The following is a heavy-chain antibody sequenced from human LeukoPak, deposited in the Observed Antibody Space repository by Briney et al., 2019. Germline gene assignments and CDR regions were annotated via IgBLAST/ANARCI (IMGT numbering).Heavy chain of an antibody. CDR1: GGSFSGYY. V-gene: IGHV4-34*01. D-gene: IGHD5-18*01. J-gene: IGHJ4*02. CDR3: ARVGRAPTAMARPSPYYFDY. Sequence: KSSETLSLTCAVYGGSFSGYYWSWIRQPPGKGLEWIGEINHSGSTNYNPSLKSRVTISVDTSKNQFSLKLSSVTAADTAVYYCARVGRAPTAMARPSPYYFDYWGQGTLVTVSS. CDR2: INHSGST.